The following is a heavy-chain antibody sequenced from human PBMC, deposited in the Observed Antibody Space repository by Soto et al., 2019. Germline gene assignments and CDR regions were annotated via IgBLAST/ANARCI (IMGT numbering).Heavy chain of an antibody. J-gene: IGHJ4*02. CDR1: GGTFSSYA. D-gene: IGHD3-22*01. CDR2: IIPIFGTA. Sequence: SVKVSCKASGGTFSSYAISWVRQAPGQGLEWMGGIIPIFGTANYAQKFQGRVTITADESTSTAYMELSSLRSEDTAVYYCAGDRGQDYYDSREYFDFWGQGTLVTVSS. V-gene: IGHV1-69*13. CDR3: AGDRGQDYYDSREYFDF.